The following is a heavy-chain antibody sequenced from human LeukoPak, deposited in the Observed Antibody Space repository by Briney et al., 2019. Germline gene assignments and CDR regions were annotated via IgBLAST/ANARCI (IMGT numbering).Heavy chain of an antibody. J-gene: IGHJ6*03. CDR2: INHSGST. CDR3: ARGYYYYYMDV. CDR1: GGSFSGYY. V-gene: IGHV4-34*01. Sequence: PSETLSLTCAVYGGSFSGYYWSWIRQPPGKGLEWIGEINHSGSTNYNPSLKSRVTISVGTSKNQFSLKLSSVTAADTAVYYCARGYYYYYMDVWGKGTTVTVSS.